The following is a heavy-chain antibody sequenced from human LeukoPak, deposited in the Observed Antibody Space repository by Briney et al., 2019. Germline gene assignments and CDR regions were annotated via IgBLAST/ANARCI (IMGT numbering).Heavy chain of an antibody. CDR1: GGSISSGSYY. CDR3: ARGGSSSRVYYFDY. V-gene: IGHV4-61*02. D-gene: IGHD1-26*01. CDR2: IYTSGST. Sequence: SETLSLTCTVSGGSISSGSYYWSWIRQPAGKGLEWIGRIYTSGSTNYNPSLKSRVTMSVDTSKNQFSLKLSSVTAADTAVYYCARGGSSSRVYYFDYWGQGTLVTVSS. J-gene: IGHJ4*02.